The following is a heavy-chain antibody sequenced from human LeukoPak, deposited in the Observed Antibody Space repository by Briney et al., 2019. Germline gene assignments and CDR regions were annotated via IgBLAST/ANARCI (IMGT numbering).Heavy chain of an antibody. J-gene: IGHJ4*02. CDR2: IYTSGST. Sequence: PSETLSLTCTVSGGSISSYYWSWIRRPAGKGLEWIGRIYTSGSTNYNSSLKSRVTMSVDTSKNQFSLKLSSVTAADTAVYYCARGRGSTGAVKYYFDYWGQGTLVTVSS. D-gene: IGHD3-10*01. V-gene: IGHV4-4*07. CDR3: ARGRGSTGAVKYYFDY. CDR1: GGSISSYY.